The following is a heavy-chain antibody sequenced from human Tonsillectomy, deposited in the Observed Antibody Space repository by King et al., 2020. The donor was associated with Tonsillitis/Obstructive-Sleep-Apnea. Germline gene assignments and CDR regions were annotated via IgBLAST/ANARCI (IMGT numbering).Heavy chain of an antibody. Sequence: VQLVESGGGLVKPGGSLRLSCAASRFTFSDYYMSWIRQAPGKGLEWVSYISTSSSYTNYADSVKGRFTISRDNAKNSLYLQMNSLRAEDTAVYYCARSTSGSGGDYYYYMDVWGKGTTVTVSS. CDR1: RFTFSDYY. V-gene: IGHV3-11*05. CDR3: ARSTSGSGGDYYYYMDV. D-gene: IGHD2/OR15-2a*01. CDR2: ISTSSSYT. J-gene: IGHJ6*03.